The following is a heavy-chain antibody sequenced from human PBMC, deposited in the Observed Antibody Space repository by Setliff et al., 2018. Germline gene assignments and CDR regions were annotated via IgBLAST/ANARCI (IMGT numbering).Heavy chain of an antibody. Sequence: SETLSLTCAVSGGAIDNRYYWGWIRQPPGKGLDWIGDINYSGSSYYNPSLKSRVTISVDTSKKYFFLNLTSVTAADTAVYYCARHLSYSGETMDVWGKGTAVTVSS. V-gene: IGHV4-39*01. CDR3: ARHLSYSGETMDV. D-gene: IGHD5-12*01. J-gene: IGHJ6*03. CDR1: GGAIDNRYY. CDR2: INYSGSS.